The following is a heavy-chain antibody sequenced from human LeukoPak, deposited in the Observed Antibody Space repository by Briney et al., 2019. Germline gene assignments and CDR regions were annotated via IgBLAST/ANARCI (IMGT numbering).Heavy chain of an antibody. Sequence: SGGSLRLSCAASGFTFSSYAMHWVRQAPGKGLEWVAVISYDGSNKYYADSVKGRFTISRDNSKNTLYLQMNSLRAEDTAVYYCAKDIVVVPAAMDNWFDPWGQGTLVTVSS. V-gene: IGHV3-30-3*01. CDR3: AKDIVVVPAAMDNWFDP. CDR2: ISYDGSNK. D-gene: IGHD2-2*01. CDR1: GFTFSSYA. J-gene: IGHJ5*02.